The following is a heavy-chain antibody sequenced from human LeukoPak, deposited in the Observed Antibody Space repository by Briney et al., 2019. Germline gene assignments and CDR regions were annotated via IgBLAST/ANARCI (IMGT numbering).Heavy chain of an antibody. V-gene: IGHV4-4*07. CDR1: GGSISSYY. D-gene: IGHD1-26*01. J-gene: IGHJ4*02. Sequence: SETLSLTCTVSGGSISSYYWSWIRQPAGKGLGWIGRIYSSGNTNHNPSLKSRVTMSVDTSKKQFSLKVSSVTAADTAVYYCARLIVGIGDYFDYWGQGTLVTVSS. CDR3: ARLIVGIGDYFDY. CDR2: IYSSGNT.